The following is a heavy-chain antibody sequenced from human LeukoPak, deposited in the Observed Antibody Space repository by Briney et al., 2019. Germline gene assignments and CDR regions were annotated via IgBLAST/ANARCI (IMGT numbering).Heavy chain of an antibody. D-gene: IGHD3-10*01. Sequence: ASVKVSCKASGGTFSSYAISWVRQAPGQGLEWMGGIIPIFGTANYAQKFQGRVTITADESTSTAYMELSSLRSEDTAVYYCARDPSYYGSGSPEPGDWGQGTLVTVSS. V-gene: IGHV1-69*13. CDR3: ARDPSYYGSGSPEPGD. CDR1: GGTFSSYA. CDR2: IIPIFGTA. J-gene: IGHJ4*02.